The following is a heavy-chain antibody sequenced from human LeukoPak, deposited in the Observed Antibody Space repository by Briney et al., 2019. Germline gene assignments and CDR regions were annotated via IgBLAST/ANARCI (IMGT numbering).Heavy chain of an antibody. CDR3: ARDGVVPFDY. D-gene: IGHD3-3*01. V-gene: IGHV3-21*01. CDR1: GFTFSSYS. Sequence: GGSLRLSCAASGFTFSSYSMNWVRQAPGKGLEWVSSIGSSSSYIYYADSVKGRFTISRDNAKNSLYLQMNSLRAEDTAVYYCARDGVVPFDYWGQGTLVTVSS. J-gene: IGHJ4*02. CDR2: IGSSSSYI.